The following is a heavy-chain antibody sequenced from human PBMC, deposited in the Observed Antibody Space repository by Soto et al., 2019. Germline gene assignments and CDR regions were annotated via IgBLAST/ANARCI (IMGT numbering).Heavy chain of an antibody. J-gene: IGHJ6*02. D-gene: IGHD3-3*01. CDR3: AILLRSTYGMDV. CDR2: IYHSGST. Sequence: SETLSLTCTVSGVSINFYYWTWVRQPPGKGLEWIGEIYHSGSTNYNPSLKSRVTISVDKSKNQFSLKVTSVTAADTAVYYCAILLRSTYGMDVWGQGTTVTVSS. CDR1: GVSINFYY. V-gene: IGHV4-4*02.